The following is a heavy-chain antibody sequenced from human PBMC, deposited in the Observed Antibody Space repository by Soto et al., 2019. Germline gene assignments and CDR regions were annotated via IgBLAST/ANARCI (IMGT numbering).Heavy chain of an antibody. J-gene: IGHJ6*02. D-gene: IGHD3-10*01. Sequence: ASVKVSCKASGYTFTSYAMHWVRQAPGQRLEWMGWINAGNGNTKSSQKFQGRVTITRDTSASTVYMELSSLRSEDTAVYYCARCITLVRGIRSYGMDVWGQGTTVTVSS. CDR1: GYTFTSYA. CDR2: INAGNGNT. V-gene: IGHV1-3*01. CDR3: ARCITLVRGIRSYGMDV.